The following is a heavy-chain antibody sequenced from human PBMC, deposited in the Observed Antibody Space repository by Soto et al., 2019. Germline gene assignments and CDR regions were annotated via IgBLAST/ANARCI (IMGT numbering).Heavy chain of an antibody. V-gene: IGHV4-59*08. J-gene: IGHJ5*02. CDR1: GGSISSYY. Sequence: TLSLTCTVSGGSISSYYWSWIRQPPGKGLEWIGYIYYSGSTNYNPSLKSRVTISVDTSKNQFSLKLSSVTAADTAVYYCARQVSHYDILTGYERNWFDPWGQGTLVTVSS. D-gene: IGHD3-9*01. CDR3: ARQVSHYDILTGYERNWFDP. CDR2: IYYSGST.